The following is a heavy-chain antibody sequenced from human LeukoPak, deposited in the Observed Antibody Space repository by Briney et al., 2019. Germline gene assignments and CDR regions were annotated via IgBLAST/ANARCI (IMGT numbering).Heavy chain of an antibody. CDR2: INSDGSST. D-gene: IGHD3-22*01. CDR3: ASRPRFDTRGYYVDY. Sequence: GGSPRLSCAASGFTFSSYWMHWVRQAPGKGLVWVSRINSDGSSTSYADSVRGRFSISRDNAKNSLYLQMNSLRDEDTAVYYCASRPRFDTRGYYVDYWGQGSLVTVSS. CDR1: GFTFSSYW. J-gene: IGHJ4*02. V-gene: IGHV3-74*01.